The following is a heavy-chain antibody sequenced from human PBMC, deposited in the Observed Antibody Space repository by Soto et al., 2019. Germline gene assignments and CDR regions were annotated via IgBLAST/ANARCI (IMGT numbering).Heavy chain of an antibody. V-gene: IGHV3-64*04. CDR2: ISSNGGST. J-gene: IGHJ5*02. Sequence: PGGSLRLSCSASGFTFSSYAMHWVRQAPGKGLEYVSAISSNGGSTYYADSVKGRFTISVDTSKNQFSLKLSSVTAADTAVYYCARGRDWFDPWGQGTLVTVSS. CDR3: ARGRDWFDP. CDR1: GFTFSSYA.